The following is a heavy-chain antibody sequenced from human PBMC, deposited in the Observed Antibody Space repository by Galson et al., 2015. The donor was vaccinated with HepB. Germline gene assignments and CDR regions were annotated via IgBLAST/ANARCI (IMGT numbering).Heavy chain of an antibody. CDR1: GYTFTSYY. CDR2: INPSGGST. Sequence: SVKVSCKASGYTFTSYYMHWVRQAPGQGLEWMGIINPSGGSTSYAQKFQGRVTMTRDTSTSTVYMELSSLRSEDTAVYYCAREGGQQLVGGGMDVWGQGTTVTVSS. V-gene: IGHV1-46*01. D-gene: IGHD6-13*01. J-gene: IGHJ6*02. CDR3: AREGGQQLVGGGMDV.